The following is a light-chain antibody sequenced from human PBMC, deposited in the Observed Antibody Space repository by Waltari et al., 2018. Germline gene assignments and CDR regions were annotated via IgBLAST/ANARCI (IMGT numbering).Light chain of an antibody. J-gene: IGLJ2*01. V-gene: IGLV2-14*03. CDR1: IIDMGYSHF. CDR2: DVT. Sequence: SALTQPAPVSGSPGQSILISCTGTIIDMGYSHFFPWYQQHPGKAPRLIIFDVTRWPSGVSHRFSGSKSGSAASLTISGLQAEDEADYYCASYTNTNTIIFGEGTKVAVL. CDR3: ASYTNTNTII.